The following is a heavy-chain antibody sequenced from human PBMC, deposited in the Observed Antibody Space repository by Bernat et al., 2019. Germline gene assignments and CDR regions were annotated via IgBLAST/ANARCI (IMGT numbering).Heavy chain of an antibody. CDR2: IYYSGST. V-gene: IGHV4-59*08. D-gene: IGHD3-16*01. CDR1: GGSISSYY. Sequence: QVQLQESGPGLVKPSETLSLTCTVSGGSISSYYWSWIRQPPGKGLEWIGYIYYSGSTNYNPPLKSRVTISVDTSKTQFSLKLSSVTAADTAVYDCARLMTTHYYYGMDVWGQGTTVTVSS. J-gene: IGHJ6*02. CDR3: ARLMTTHYYYGMDV.